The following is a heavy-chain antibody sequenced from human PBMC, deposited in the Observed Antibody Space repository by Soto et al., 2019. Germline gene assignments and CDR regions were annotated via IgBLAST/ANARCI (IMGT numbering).Heavy chain of an antibody. V-gene: IGHV4-59*01. Sequence: QVQLQESGPRLVKPSETLSLTCTVSGASITRFYWYWVRQPPGKGLECIAYVYDTWRVQYDPSNPYLKGRVTISVDTSKNQISLKLRSVIAAVTAIYYCAISAGRGSPLGDSFDVWGQGTMVTVSS. D-gene: IGHD3-16*01. CDR1: GASITRFY. CDR3: AISAGRGSPLGDSFDV. CDR2: VYDTWRV. J-gene: IGHJ3*01.